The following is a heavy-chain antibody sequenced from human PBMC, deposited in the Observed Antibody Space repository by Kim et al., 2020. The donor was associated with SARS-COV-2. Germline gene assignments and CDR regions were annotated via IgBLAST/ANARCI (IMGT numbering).Heavy chain of an antibody. CDR2: VYPPDSDT. Sequence: GESLKISCKGSEDIFNSRSVAWVRQMPGKGLEWMGIVYPPDSDTRYSPSFQGQVTISVDESTNTAYLHWTSLAASDTAIYYCAGRSQGPDPLDIWGQGTM. CDR1: EDIFNSRS. CDR3: AGRSQGPDPLDI. V-gene: IGHV5-51*01. J-gene: IGHJ3*02.